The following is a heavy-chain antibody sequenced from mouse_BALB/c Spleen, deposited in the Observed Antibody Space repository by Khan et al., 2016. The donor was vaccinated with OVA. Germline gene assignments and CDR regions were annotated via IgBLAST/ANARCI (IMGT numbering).Heavy chain of an antibody. D-gene: IGHD1-1*01. CDR1: GFTFTSYG. CDR3: ATSYFYGYYFDY. Sequence: EVELVESGGGLVQSGGSRKLSCAASGFTFTSYGMHWIRQAPEKGLEWVAYISSDSNTLYYADTVKGRFTISRDNPKNTLFLQMTSLRSGDTAMYFCATSYFYGYYFDYWGQGTTLTGSS. CDR2: ISSDSNTL. V-gene: IGHV5-17*02. J-gene: IGHJ2*01.